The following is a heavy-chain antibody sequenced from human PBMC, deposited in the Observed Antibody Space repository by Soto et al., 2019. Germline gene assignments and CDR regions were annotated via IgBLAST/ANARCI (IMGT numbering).Heavy chain of an antibody. V-gene: IGHV3-23*01. CDR1: GFTFSSYA. J-gene: IGHJ5*02. D-gene: IGHD2-8*01. CDR3: AKWCISCGTTAAFDP. CDR2: VSSSGRTA. Sequence: GGSLRLSCAASGFTFSSYAMSWVRQAPGKGLEWVSAVSSSGRTAYYVDSVKGRFTISRDNSKNTLYLQINSLNAEDTAVYYCAKWCISCGTTAAFDPWGQGTLVTVSS.